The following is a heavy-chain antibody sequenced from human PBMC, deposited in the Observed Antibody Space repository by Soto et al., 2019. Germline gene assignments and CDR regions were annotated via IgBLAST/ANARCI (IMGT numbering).Heavy chain of an antibody. V-gene: IGHV3-23*01. CDR2: ISGIGGST. D-gene: IGHD2-15*01. J-gene: IGHJ4*02. Sequence: PGGSLRLSCAASGFTFSSYAMSWVRQAPGKGMEWVAAISGIGGSTYYADSVKGRFTISRENSKNTLYLQMNSLRAEDAAVYYCAKDLVGSNADYYDYWGQGTLVTVSS. CDR1: GFTFSSYA. CDR3: AKDLVGSNADYYDY.